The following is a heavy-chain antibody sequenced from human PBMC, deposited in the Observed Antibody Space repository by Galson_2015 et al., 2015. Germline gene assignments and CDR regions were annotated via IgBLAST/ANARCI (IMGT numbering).Heavy chain of an antibody. CDR2: IWYDGSNK. CDR1: GFTFSSYA. CDR3: ARDQTTFYYYYGMDV. D-gene: IGHD3-16*01. J-gene: IGHJ6*02. Sequence: SLRLSCAASGFTFSSYAMHWVRQAPGKGLEWVAVIWYDGSNKYYADSVKGRFTISRDNSKNTLYLQMNSLRAEDTAVYYCARDQTTFYYYYGMDVWGQGTTVTVSS. V-gene: IGHV3-33*08.